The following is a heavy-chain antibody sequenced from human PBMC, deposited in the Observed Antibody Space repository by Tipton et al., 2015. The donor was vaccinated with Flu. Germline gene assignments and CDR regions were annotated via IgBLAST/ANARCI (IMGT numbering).Heavy chain of an antibody. Sequence: TLSLTCTVSGGSIISASFYWSWIRQPPGRGLEWIAYVHHTGTTSYNPSLKSRTTVSLDASRNQFSLRLNSVTAADTAVYYCAREGYDSDSFFGSWGQGTLVTVSS. CDR3: AREGYDSDSFFGS. CDR2: VHHTGTT. V-gene: IGHV4-31*03. CDR1: GGSIISASFY. J-gene: IGHJ4*02. D-gene: IGHD3-10*01.